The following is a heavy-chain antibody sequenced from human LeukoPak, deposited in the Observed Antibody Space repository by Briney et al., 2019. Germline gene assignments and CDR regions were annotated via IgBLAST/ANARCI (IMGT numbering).Heavy chain of an antibody. Sequence: SETLSLTCTVSGGSISSSSYYWGWIRQPPGKGLEWIGSIYYSGSTYYNPSLKSRVTISVDTSKNQFSLKLSSVTAADTAVYYCASWYSSAGIDYWGQGTLVTVSS. CDR3: ASWYSSAGIDY. J-gene: IGHJ4*02. V-gene: IGHV4-39*01. D-gene: IGHD6-25*01. CDR1: GGSISSSSYY. CDR2: IYYSGST.